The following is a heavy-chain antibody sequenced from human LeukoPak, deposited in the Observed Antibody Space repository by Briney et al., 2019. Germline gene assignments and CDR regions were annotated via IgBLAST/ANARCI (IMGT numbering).Heavy chain of an antibody. D-gene: IGHD3-10*01. J-gene: IGHJ6*02. V-gene: IGHV3-43*02. CDR3: VKGLLWFPGLVYDDYGMDV. CDR1: GFTFDDFA. Sequence: PGGSLRLSCAASGFTFDDFAMHWVRQAPGKGLEWVSLISGDGGITYSADSVKGRFTISRDSSENSLYFQMNSLRTEDTALYYFVKGLLWFPGLVYDDYGMDVWGQGTTVTVSS. CDR2: ISGDGGIT.